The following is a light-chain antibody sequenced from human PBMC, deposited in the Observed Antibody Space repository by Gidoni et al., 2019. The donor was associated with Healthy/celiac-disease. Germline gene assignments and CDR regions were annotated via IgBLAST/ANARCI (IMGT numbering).Light chain of an antibody. J-gene: IGKJ4*01. CDR3: QQYDNLPLT. CDR1: QDIINY. Sequence: DIQITQSPSSLSASVGDRVTITCQASQDIINYLHWYQQKPGKAPKLLIYEASNLETGVPSRFSGSGSGTDFTLTISSLQPEDIATYYCQQYDNLPLTFXGXTKVEIK. V-gene: IGKV1-33*01. CDR2: EAS.